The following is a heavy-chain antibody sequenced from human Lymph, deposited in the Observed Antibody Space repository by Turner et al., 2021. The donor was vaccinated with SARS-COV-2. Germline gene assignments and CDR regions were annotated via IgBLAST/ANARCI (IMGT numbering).Heavy chain of an antibody. CDR3: ARLVRRAEYYFDY. V-gene: IGHV4-39*01. Sequence: QLHLQESGSGLVNPWPTLSLPCTVSGGSISSSSHYWGWIRQPPGRGLEWIGNSYNSGSNYYNPSVMSRVAIAVETSKNQLSRKLSSVTAADTAVYYGARLVRRAEYYFDYWGQGTLVTVSS. J-gene: IGHJ4*02. CDR1: GGSISSSSHY. CDR2: SYNSGSN. D-gene: IGHD3-10*01.